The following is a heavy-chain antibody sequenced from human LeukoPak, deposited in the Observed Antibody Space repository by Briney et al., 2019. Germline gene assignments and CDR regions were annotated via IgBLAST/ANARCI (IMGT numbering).Heavy chain of an antibody. D-gene: IGHD4-17*01. V-gene: IGHV3-23*01. CDR3: AKVLTRVPYGDPGSAIDI. CDR1: GFTFSSYA. J-gene: IGHJ3*02. CDR2: ISGNGGST. Sequence: HSGGSLRLSCAASGFTFSSYAMNWVRQAPGKGLEWVSAISGNGGSTYYADSVKGRFTISRDNSKNTLYLQMSSLRADDTAVYYCAKVLTRVPYGDPGSAIDIWGQGTMVTVSS.